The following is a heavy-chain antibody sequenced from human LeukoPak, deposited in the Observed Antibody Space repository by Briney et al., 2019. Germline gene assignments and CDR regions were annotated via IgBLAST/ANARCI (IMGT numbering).Heavy chain of an antibody. CDR2: IIPIFGTA. V-gene: IGHV1-69*13. J-gene: IGHJ4*02. CDR1: GGTFSSYA. D-gene: IGHD3-22*01. CDR3: ARGGLGDYYDSSG. Sequence: SVKVSCKASGGTFSSYAISWVRQAPGQGLEWMGGIIPIFGTANYAQKFQGRVTITADESTSTAYMGLSSLRSEDTAVYYCARGGLGDYYDSSGWGQGTLVTVSS.